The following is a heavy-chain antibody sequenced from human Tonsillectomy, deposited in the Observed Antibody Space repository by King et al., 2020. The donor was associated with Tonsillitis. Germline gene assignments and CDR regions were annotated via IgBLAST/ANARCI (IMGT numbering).Heavy chain of an antibody. D-gene: IGHD3-22*01. CDR1: GGTFSNYA. V-gene: IGHV1-69*01. CDR2: IIPIFGTA. CDR3: ARSHSSAYWAAYYYRDV. Sequence: VQLVESGAEAKKPGSSVKVSCKASGGTFSNYAINWVRQAPGQGLEWMGGIIPIFGTAKYAQNFQGRVTITADESTSTAYMELSSLRSEDTAVYYCARSHSSAYWAAYYYRDVWGKGTTVTLSS. J-gene: IGHJ6*03.